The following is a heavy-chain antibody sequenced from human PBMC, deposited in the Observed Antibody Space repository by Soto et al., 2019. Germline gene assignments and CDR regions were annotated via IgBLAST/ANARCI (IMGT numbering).Heavy chain of an antibody. D-gene: IGHD6-19*01. CDR1: GGIFSNFA. Sequence: QVQLVQSGAEVKKPGSSVKVSCKASGGIFSNFAFNWMRQAPGQGLEWMGEIIPTLGTPHYAQKFLGRVTITADESTRTVYMEMSSLTVEDTAVYYCARVGLGAYDYWGQGTLVIVSS. V-gene: IGHV1-69*01. CDR2: IIPTLGTP. J-gene: IGHJ4*02. CDR3: ARVGLGAYDY.